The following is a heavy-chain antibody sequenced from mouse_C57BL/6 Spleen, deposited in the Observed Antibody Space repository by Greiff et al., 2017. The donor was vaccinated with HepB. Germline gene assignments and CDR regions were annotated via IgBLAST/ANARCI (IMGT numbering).Heavy chain of an antibody. V-gene: IGHV5-9-1*02. CDR2: ISSGGDYI. D-gene: IGHD1-1*01. CDR3: TREGYYGSSLYFDV. CDR1: GFTFSSYA. Sequence: EVQRVESGEGLVKPGGSLKLSCAASGFTFSSYAMSWVRQTPEKRLEWVAYISSGGDYIYYADTVKGRFTISRDNARNTLYLQMSSLKSEDTAMYYCTREGYYGSSLYFDVWGTGTTVTVSS. J-gene: IGHJ1*03.